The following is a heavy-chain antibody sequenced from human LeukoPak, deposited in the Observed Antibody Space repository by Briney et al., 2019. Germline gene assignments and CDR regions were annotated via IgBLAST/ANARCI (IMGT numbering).Heavy chain of an antibody. CDR1: GGSISSSNW. J-gene: IGHJ4*02. CDR2: IYHSGST. V-gene: IGHV4-4*02. Sequence: SGTLSLTCAVSGGSISSSNWWSWVRQPPGKGLEWIGEIYHSGSTNYNPSLKSRVTMSVDTSKNQFSLKLSSVTAADTAVYYCAREVPYSSGWYYWGQGTLVTVSS. CDR3: AREVPYSSGWYY. D-gene: IGHD6-19*01.